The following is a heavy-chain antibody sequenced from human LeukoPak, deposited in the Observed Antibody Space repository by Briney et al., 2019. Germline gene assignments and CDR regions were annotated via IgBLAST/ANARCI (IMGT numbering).Heavy chain of an antibody. J-gene: IGHJ3*02. D-gene: IGHD2-15*01. Sequence: PGGSLRLSCAASGFTFSSYWMSWVRQAPGKGLEWVANIKQDGSEKYYVDSVKGRFTISRDNAKNSLYLQMNSLRAEGTAVYYCARPSSFRWDAFDIWGQGTMVTVSS. CDR1: GFTFSSYW. CDR3: ARPSSFRWDAFDI. V-gene: IGHV3-7*01. CDR2: IKQDGSEK.